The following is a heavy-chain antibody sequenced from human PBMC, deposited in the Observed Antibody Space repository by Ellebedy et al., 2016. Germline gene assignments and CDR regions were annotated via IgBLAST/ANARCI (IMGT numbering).Heavy chain of an antibody. V-gene: IGHV3-30-3*01. Sequence: GESLKISCAASGFTFSSYAMHWVRQAPGKGLEWVAVISYDGSNKYYADSVKGRFTISRDNSKNTLYLQMNSLRAEDTAVYYCATLTYPGIAVAQFDYWGQGTLVTVSS. CDR3: ATLTYPGIAVAQFDY. J-gene: IGHJ4*02. CDR2: ISYDGSNK. CDR1: GFTFSSYA. D-gene: IGHD6-19*01.